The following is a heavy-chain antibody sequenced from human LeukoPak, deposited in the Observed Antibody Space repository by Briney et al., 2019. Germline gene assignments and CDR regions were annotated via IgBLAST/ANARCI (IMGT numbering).Heavy chain of an antibody. Sequence: GGSLRLSCAASGFTFSNYWMSWVRQAPGKGLEWVANIEQDGSERYYVDSVKGRFTISRDNAKNSLSLQMNSLRAEDTAVYYCAKGGKWDVTPFDYWGQGTLVTVSS. V-gene: IGHV3-7*03. CDR3: AKGGKWDVTPFDY. D-gene: IGHD1-26*01. CDR1: GFTFSNYW. J-gene: IGHJ4*02. CDR2: IEQDGSER.